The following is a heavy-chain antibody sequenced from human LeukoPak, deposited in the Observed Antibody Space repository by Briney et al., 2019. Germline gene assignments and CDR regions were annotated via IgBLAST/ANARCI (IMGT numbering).Heavy chain of an antibody. Sequence: PSETLSLTCTVSGSSINNNFWTWIRQPPGKGLEWIGHIYSTGSANYNPSLKSRVLISGDTSKNQISLKLTSVTAADTAVYFCARHRDSSGWYDFDYWGQGTLVTVSS. V-gene: IGHV4-59*08. J-gene: IGHJ4*02. D-gene: IGHD6-19*01. CDR2: IYSTGSA. CDR3: ARHRDSSGWYDFDY. CDR1: GSSINNNF.